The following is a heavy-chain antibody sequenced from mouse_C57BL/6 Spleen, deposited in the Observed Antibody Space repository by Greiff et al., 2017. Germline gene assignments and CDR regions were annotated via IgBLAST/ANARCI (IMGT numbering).Heavy chain of an antibody. J-gene: IGHJ2*01. CDR3: ARDSNYFDY. CDR2: IYPGSGNT. D-gene: IGHD2-5*01. V-gene: IGHV1-82*01. CDR1: GYAFSSSW. Sequence: QVQLQQSGPELVKPGASVKISCKASGYAFSSSWMNWVKQRPGKGLEWIGRIYPGSGNTYYNEKFKGKATLTAEKSSSTAYMQLSSLTSEDSAVYFCARDSNYFDYWGQGTTLTVSS.